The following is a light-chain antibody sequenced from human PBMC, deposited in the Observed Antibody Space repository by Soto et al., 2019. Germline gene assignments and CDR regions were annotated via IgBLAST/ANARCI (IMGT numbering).Light chain of an antibody. CDR2: GAS. CDR1: QSVSSSY. CDR3: QQYGSSPRT. Sequence: IVLTQSPGALSLSPGERATLSCGAIQSVSSSYLAWYQQKPGQAPRLLIYGASTRATGIPDRFSGSGSGTDFTLTISRLEPEDFAVYYCQQYGSSPRTFGQGTKVDIK. J-gene: IGKJ1*01. V-gene: IGKV3-20*01.